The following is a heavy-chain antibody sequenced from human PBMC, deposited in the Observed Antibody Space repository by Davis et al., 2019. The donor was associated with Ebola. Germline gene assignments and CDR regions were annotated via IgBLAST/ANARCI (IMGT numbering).Heavy chain of an antibody. CDR1: GDSVPSNTAA. J-gene: IGHJ4*02. CDR2: TYYRSKCFV. Sequence: SQTPSLTRAISGDSVPSNTAAWNWIRQSPSRGLEWLGRTYYRSKCFVDYAVSVKSRMTINSDTSKNQFSLQLSYVTPEDTAVYYCARDPPYDQGYDYWGQGILVTVSS. V-gene: IGHV6-1*01. D-gene: IGHD3-22*01. CDR3: ARDPPYDQGYDY.